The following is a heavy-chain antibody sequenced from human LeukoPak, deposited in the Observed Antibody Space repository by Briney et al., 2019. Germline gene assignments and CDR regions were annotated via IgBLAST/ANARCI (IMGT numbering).Heavy chain of an antibody. CDR2: IYHGGST. CDR1: GYSISSGYY. V-gene: IGHV4-38-2*02. D-gene: IGHD2-21*02. J-gene: IGHJ4*02. Sequence: PESLSLTCTVSGYSISSGYYWGWIRPSPGKGLEWIGSIYHGGSTYYNPSLRSRVIVSVDTSKNHFSLKMSSVTAADTAVYYCARDLASCAGDCYSDGFDYWGQGTLVTVSS. CDR3: ARDLASCAGDCYSDGFDY.